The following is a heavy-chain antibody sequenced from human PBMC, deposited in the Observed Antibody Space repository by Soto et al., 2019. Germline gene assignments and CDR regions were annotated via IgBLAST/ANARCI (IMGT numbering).Heavy chain of an antibody. D-gene: IGHD4-17*01. V-gene: IGHV3-53*01. CDR1: GFTVSSNY. Sequence: EVQLVESGGGLIQPGGSLRLSCAASGFTVSSNYMSWAGQAPGKGREWASVIYSGGSKYYADSVKGRFTISRDNSKNTLYLQMNSLRAEDSAVYYCAREPRTSKTTVTTYWGQGTLFTVSS. CDR2: IYSGGSK. CDR3: AREPRTSKTTVTTY. J-gene: IGHJ4*02.